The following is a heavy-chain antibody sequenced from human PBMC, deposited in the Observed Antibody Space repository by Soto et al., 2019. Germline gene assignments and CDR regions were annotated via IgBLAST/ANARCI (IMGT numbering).Heavy chain of an antibody. D-gene: IGHD6-19*01. CDR1: GGTFNRYA. CDR3: AQTLGSEVAGPGRFDL. Sequence: QVQLVQSGAEVKKPGSSVKVSCKASGGTFNRYAISWLRQAPGQGPEWMGGITPMFGIGNYAQKFQGRVTITADESTTTVHMGLRRLPREDTAVYYCAQTLGSEVAGPGRFDLWGRGTRVIVSS. CDR2: ITPMFGIG. J-gene: IGHJ2*01. V-gene: IGHV1-69*12.